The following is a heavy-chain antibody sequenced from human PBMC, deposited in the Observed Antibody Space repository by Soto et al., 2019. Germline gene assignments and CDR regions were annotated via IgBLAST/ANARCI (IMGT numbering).Heavy chain of an antibody. J-gene: IGHJ2*01. V-gene: IGHV2-5*02. CDR1: GFSLSTSGVG. CDR3: AHRAYNDYAVYFDL. D-gene: IGHD4-17*01. Sequence: QITLKESGPTLVKPTQTLTLTCTFSGFSLSTSGVGVGWIRQPPGKALEWLALIYWDDDKRYSPSLKSRLTITKDASKNQVVLTMTNMDPVDTATYYCAHRAYNDYAVYFDLWGRGTLVTVSS. CDR2: IYWDDDK.